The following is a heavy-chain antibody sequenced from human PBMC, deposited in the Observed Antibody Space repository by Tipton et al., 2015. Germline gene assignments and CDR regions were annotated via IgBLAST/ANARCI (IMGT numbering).Heavy chain of an antibody. J-gene: IGHJ5*02. D-gene: IGHD5-12*01. Sequence: TLSLTCTVSGTSVSSSIYYWNWIRQSPGKGLEWIGSVYDNETTKYNPSLKSRVSISVDTSKNQFSLRLSSVTAADTAVYYCATGQVAGWFDPWGQGTLVTVSS. CDR2: VYDNETT. CDR3: ATGQVAGWFDP. CDR1: GTSVSSSIYY. V-gene: IGHV4-61*01.